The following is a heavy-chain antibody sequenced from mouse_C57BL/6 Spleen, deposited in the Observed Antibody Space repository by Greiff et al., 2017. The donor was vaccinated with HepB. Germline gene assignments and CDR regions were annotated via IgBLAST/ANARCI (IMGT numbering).Heavy chain of an antibody. D-gene: IGHD2-4*01. CDR3: ASGLYEYGSGFAY. Sequence: VKLLESGAELARPGASVKLSCKASGYTFTSYGISWVKQRTGQGLEWIGEIYPGGGDTYYNEKFKGKATLTADKSSSTAYMQLSSLTSEDSAVYFCASGLYEYGSGFAYWGKGTLVTAS. CDR1: GYTFTSYG. V-gene: IGHV1-81*01. CDR2: IYPGGGDT. J-gene: IGHJ3*01.